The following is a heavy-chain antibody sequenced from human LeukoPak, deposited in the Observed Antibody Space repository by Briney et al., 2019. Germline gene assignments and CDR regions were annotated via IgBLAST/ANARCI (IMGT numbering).Heavy chain of an antibody. J-gene: IGHJ4*02. CDR3: ARGGIAVAGPGLDY. Sequence: SETLSLTCAVYGGSFRGYYWSWIRQPPGKGLEWIGEINHSGSTNYNPSLKSRVTISVDTSKNQFSLKLSSVTAADTAVYYCARGGIAVAGPGLDYWGQGTLVTVSS. CDR1: GGSFRGYY. D-gene: IGHD6-19*01. CDR2: INHSGST. V-gene: IGHV4-34*01.